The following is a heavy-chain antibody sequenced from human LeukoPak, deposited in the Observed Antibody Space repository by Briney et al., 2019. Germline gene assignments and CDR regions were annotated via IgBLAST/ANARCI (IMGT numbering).Heavy chain of an antibody. V-gene: IGHV3-30*01. J-gene: IGHJ6*02. CDR1: GFTFNIHS. CDR3: ARERRRELILTNSYYYCAMDV. CDR2: ISSDGGKT. D-gene: IGHD3-10*01. Sequence: TGGSLRLSCAASGFTFNIHSMHWVRQAPGKGLEWVAVISSDGGKTHYADSVKGRFTVSRDSANSTLYPHLNSLRPEDTAVYSCARERRRELILTNSYYYCAMDVWGQGTTVTVSS.